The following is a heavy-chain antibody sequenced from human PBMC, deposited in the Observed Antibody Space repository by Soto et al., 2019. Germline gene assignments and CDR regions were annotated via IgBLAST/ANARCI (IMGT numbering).Heavy chain of an antibody. D-gene: IGHD2-21*02. V-gene: IGHV4-4*02. CDR3: ARLFLGVTAYWYFDL. CDR2: VTRTGDT. J-gene: IGHJ2*01. Sequence: QVQLQESGPGLVKPSGTLSLTCAVSGGSISSSNWWSWVRQPPGKGLEWIGEVTRTGDTNYNPSLTSRVTMSLDTSKNQFALKLDSVTAADTAVYYCARLFLGVTAYWYFDLWGRGTLVTVSS. CDR1: GGSISSSNW.